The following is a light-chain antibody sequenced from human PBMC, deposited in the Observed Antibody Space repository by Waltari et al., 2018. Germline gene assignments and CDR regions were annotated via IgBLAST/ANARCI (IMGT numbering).Light chain of an antibody. CDR3: QQRTNWPLT. V-gene: IGKV3-11*01. J-gene: IGKJ4*01. CDR1: QSVSKF. CDR2: DAS. Sequence: EIVLTQSPATLSLSPGERATLSCRASQSVSKFLAWYQQKPGKAPRLLIYDASRRAAGIPDRFNGSGSGTDFTLTISRLEPEDFAVFYCQQRTNWPLTFGGGTKLEVK.